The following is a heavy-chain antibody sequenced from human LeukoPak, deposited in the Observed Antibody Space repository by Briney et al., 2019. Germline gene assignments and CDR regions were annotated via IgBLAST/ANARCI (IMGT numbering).Heavy chain of an antibody. Sequence: SETLSLTCTVSGGSISNFYWSWLRQPPGKGPEWLGYIYYTGSATYNPSLKSRVTISVDTSKNQFSLKLSSVTAADTAVYYCARAGDYYDSSGYYRGRGAFDIWGQGTMVTVSS. D-gene: IGHD3-22*01. J-gene: IGHJ3*02. CDR3: ARAGDYYDSSGYYRGRGAFDI. CDR1: GGSISNFY. V-gene: IGHV4-59*12. CDR2: IYYTGSA.